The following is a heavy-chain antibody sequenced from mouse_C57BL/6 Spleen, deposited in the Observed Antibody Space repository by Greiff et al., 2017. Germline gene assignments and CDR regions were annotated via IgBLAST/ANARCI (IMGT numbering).Heavy chain of an antibody. J-gene: IGHJ2*01. CDR1: GYSITSGYY. CDR3: ARAGYGSGYFDY. Sequence: ESGPGLVKPSQSLSLTCSVTGYSITSGYYWNWIRQFPGNKLEWMGYISYDGSNNYNPSLKNRISITRDTSKNQFFLKLNSVTTEDTATYYCARAGYGSGYFDYWGQGTTLTVSS. D-gene: IGHD1-1*01. V-gene: IGHV3-6*01. CDR2: ISYDGSN.